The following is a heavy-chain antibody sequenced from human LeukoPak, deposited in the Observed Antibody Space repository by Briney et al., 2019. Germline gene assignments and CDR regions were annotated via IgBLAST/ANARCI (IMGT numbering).Heavy chain of an antibody. D-gene: IGHD2-15*01. CDR2: IDPNDDGI. J-gene: IGHJ4*02. V-gene: IGHV5-51*01. CDR3: ARRDASSGGRLDY. CDR1: GYNFPSYW. Sequence: GESLKISCKASGYNFPSYWIGWVRQMPGKGLEWMGVIDPNDDGIRYSPPFQGQVTISADKSLSIVYLRWRSLKASDTAVYYCARRDASSGGRLDYWGQGSLVTVSS.